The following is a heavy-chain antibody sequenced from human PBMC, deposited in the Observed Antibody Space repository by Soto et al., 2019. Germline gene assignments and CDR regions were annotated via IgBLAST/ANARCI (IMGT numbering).Heavy chain of an antibody. CDR1: GYTFTSYD. CDR2: LNPNSGNT. J-gene: IGHJ4*02. CDR3: DGADARWYVY. D-gene: IGHD2-15*01. V-gene: IGHV1-8*01. Sequence: QVQLVQSGAEVKKPGASVKVSCKASGYTFTSYDINWVRQATGQGLECMGWLNPNSGNTGYVQKFQGRVTLTRNTSMEPSCMGLGGMAADYGAGCYWDGADARWYVYWGQGTLVTVSS.